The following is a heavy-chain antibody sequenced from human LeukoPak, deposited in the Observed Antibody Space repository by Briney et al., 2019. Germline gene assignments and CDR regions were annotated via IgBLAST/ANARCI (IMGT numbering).Heavy chain of an antibody. CDR2: IYYSGST. J-gene: IGHJ5*02. CDR3: AREGQYSSSPLESHWFDP. CDR1: GGSISSCGYY. Sequence: PSETLSLTCTVSGGSISSCGYYWSWIRQHPGKGLEWIGYIYYSGSTYYNPSLKSRVTISVDTSKNQFSLKLSSVTAADTAVYYCAREGQYSSSPLESHWFDPWGQGTLVTVSS. D-gene: IGHD6-13*01. V-gene: IGHV4-31*03.